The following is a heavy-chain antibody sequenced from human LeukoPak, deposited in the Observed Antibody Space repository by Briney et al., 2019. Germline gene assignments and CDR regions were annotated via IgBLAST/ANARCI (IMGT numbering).Heavy chain of an antibody. Sequence: GGSLRLSCAASGFTVSTNYMTWVRQAPGKGQEWVSVIYSGGSTYYSDSVKGRFTISRDNSKNTLYLQLNNLRAEDTAVYYCARASIAAAGYYFDYWGQGTLVTVSS. D-gene: IGHD6-13*01. CDR3: ARASIAAAGYYFDY. CDR1: GFTVSTNY. J-gene: IGHJ4*02. V-gene: IGHV3-53*01. CDR2: IYSGGST.